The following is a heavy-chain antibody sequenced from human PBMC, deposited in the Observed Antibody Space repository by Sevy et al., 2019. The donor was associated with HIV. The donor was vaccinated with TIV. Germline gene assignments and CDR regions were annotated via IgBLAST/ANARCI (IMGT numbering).Heavy chain of an antibody. Sequence: GGSLRLSCAASGFTFSSYWMTWVRQAPGKGLEWVANIKQDGSEKYYVDSLKGRFTMSRDNAKKSLYLQMNSVRAEDTAIYYCAAGYTSGYLTFWGQGTLVTVSS. CDR2: IKQDGSEK. CDR3: AAGYTSGYLTF. CDR1: GFTFSSYW. D-gene: IGHD6-19*01. V-gene: IGHV3-7*01. J-gene: IGHJ4*02.